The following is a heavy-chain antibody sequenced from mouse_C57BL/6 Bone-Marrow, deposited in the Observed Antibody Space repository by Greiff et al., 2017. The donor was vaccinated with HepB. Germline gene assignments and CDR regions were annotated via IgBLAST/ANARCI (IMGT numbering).Heavy chain of an antibody. D-gene: IGHD1-1*01. CDR2: ISNGGGST. J-gene: IGHJ1*03. CDR1: GFTFSDYY. V-gene: IGHV5-12*01. Sequence: EVMLVESGGGLVQPGGSLKLSCAASGFTFSDYYMYWVRQTPEKRLEWVAYISNGGGSTYYPDTVKGRFTISRDNAKNTLYLQLSRLKSEDTAMYYCAKHPHYDRNWYFDVWGTGTTVTVSS. CDR3: AKHPHYDRNWYFDV.